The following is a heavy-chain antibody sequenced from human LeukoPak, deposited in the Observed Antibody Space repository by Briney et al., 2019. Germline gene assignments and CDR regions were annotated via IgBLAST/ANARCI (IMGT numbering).Heavy chain of an antibody. J-gene: IGHJ4*02. D-gene: IGHD4-11*01. V-gene: IGHV3-21*01. CDR1: GFTFSSYT. CDR2: ISTSSSYM. Sequence: GGSLRLSWAASGFTFSSYTMTWVRQAPGKGLEWVSSISTSSSYMYYGDSVKGRFTISRDNAKNSLYLQMSSLRAEDTAVYYCARDLEDYNNYGEMGFWGQGTLVTVSS. CDR3: ARDLEDYNNYGEMGF.